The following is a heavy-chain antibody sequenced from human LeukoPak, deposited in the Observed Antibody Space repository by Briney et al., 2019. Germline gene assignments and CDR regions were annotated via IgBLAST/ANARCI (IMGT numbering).Heavy chain of an antibody. Sequence: PSETLSLTCTVSGGSIISSSDHWGWIRQPPGKGLEWIGSIYYSGSTYYNPSLKSRVTISVDTSKNQFSLKLSSVTAADTAVYCCARQSFIGYDPISIDYWGQGTLVTVSS. CDR3: ARQSFIGYDPISIDY. J-gene: IGHJ4*02. V-gene: IGHV4-39*01. CDR2: IYYSGST. D-gene: IGHD5-12*01. CDR1: GGSIISSSDH.